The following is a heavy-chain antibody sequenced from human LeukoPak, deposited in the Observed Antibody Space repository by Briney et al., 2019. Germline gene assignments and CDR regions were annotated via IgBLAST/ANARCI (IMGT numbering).Heavy chain of an antibody. V-gene: IGHV4-34*01. D-gene: IGHD3-22*01. CDR2: IYYSGST. J-gene: IGHJ4*02. Sequence: PSETLSLTCAVYGGSFSGYYWSWIRQPPGKGLEWIGSIYYSGSTYYNPSLKSRVTISVDTSKNQFSLKLSSVTAADTAVYYCARHPYYYDSSGYVYWGQGTLVTVSS. CDR3: ARHPYYYDSSGYVY. CDR1: GGSFSGYY.